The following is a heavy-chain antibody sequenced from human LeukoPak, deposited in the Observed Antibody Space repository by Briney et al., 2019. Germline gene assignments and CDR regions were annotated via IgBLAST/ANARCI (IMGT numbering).Heavy chain of an antibody. Sequence: PSETLSLTCAVYGGSFSGYYWSWIRQPPGKGLEWIGEINHSGSTNYNPSLKSRVTISVDTSKNQFSLKLSSVTAADTAVYYCGVVKQPGTFDPWGQGTLVTVSS. D-gene: IGHD3-3*01. V-gene: IGHV4-34*01. J-gene: IGHJ5*02. CDR3: GVVKQPGTFDP. CDR2: INHSGST. CDR1: GGSFSGYY.